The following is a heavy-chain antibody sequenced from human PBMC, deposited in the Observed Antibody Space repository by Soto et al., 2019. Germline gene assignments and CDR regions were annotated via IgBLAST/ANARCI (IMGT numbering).Heavy chain of an antibody. J-gene: IGHJ5*02. CDR3: ARGLTTFFWFDP. D-gene: IGHD3-16*01. V-gene: IGHV4-31*03. CDR1: GGSISSGGYY. CDR2: IYYSGST. Sequence: SETLSLTCTVSGGSISSGGYYWNWIRQHPGKGLEWIGYIYYSGSTYYNPSLRSRVTMSVDTSKNQFSLKLSSVTAADTAVYHCARGLTTFFWFDPWGQGTLVTVSS.